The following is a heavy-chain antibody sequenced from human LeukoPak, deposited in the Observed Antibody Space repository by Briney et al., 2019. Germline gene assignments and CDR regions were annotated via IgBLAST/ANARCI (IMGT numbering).Heavy chain of an antibody. CDR1: GGSISSSSYY. CDR3: ASGRYDLRRYYYYGMDV. Sequence: SETLSLTCTVSGGSISSSSYYWGWIRQPPGKGLEWIGSIYYSGSTYYNPSLKSRVTISVDTSKNQFSLKLSSVTAADTAVYYCASGRYDLRRYYYYGMDVWGQGTTVTVSS. J-gene: IGHJ6*02. CDR2: IYYSGST. D-gene: IGHD3-3*01. V-gene: IGHV4-39*01.